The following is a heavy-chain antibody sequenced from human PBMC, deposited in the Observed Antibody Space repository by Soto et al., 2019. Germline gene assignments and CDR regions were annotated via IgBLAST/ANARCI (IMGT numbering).Heavy chain of an antibody. D-gene: IGHD6-13*01. J-gene: IGHJ4*02. Sequence: SVKVSCKASGGTFNSYAISWVRQAPGQGLEWMGGIIPIFGTANYAQKFQGRVTITADKSTSTAYMELSSLRSEATAVYYCARPRYSSSWYAFDYWGQGTLVTVSS. V-gene: IGHV1-69*06. CDR3: ARPRYSSSWYAFDY. CDR2: IIPIFGTA. CDR1: GGTFNSYA.